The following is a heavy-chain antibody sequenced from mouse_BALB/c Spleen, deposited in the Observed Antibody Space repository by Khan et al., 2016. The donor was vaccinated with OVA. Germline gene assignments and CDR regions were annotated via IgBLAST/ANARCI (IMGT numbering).Heavy chain of an antibody. CDR2: ISYSENT. D-gene: IGHD2-4*01. V-gene: IGHV3-2*02. J-gene: IGHJ3*01. Sequence: EVQLQESGPGLVKPSQSLSLTCTVTGYSITSEYTWNWIRQFPGNKLEWMGFISYSENTRYNPSLKNLISINRATSKTQFFLQLNYVTSEDTATYYCSRKSYYDYDPFPYWGQGTLVTVSA. CDR1: GYSITSEYT. CDR3: SRKSYYDYDPFPY.